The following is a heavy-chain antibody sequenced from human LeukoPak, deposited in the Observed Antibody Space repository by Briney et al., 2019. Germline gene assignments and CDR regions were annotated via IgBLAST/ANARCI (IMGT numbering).Heavy chain of an antibody. CDR3: AKMARTYSTLGYHFDY. Sequence: PGGSLRLSCAASGFNFDHYTMLWVRRAPGKGLEWVSLISWDGRSTYYADSVKGRFTISRDNSKNSLYLQMNSLRTEDTALYHCAKMARTYSTLGYHFDYWGQGTLVTVSS. CDR1: GFNFDHYT. V-gene: IGHV3-43*01. D-gene: IGHD5-24*01. J-gene: IGHJ4*02. CDR2: ISWDGRST.